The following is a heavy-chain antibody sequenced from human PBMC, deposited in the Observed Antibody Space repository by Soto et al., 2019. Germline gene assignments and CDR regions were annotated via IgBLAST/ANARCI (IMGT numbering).Heavy chain of an antibody. V-gene: IGHV3-23*01. CDR1: GFTFGNYA. Sequence: VGSLRLSCAASGFTFGNYAMNWVRLAPGKGLEWISSISDPGTSTYYANSVKGPFSMSRDNSKLTLFLQMNRLGADDATVYFCAKSVVTASDAFDLWGRGTLVTVSS. D-gene: IGHD2-21*02. J-gene: IGHJ3*01. CDR3: AKSVVTASDAFDL. CDR2: ISDPGTST.